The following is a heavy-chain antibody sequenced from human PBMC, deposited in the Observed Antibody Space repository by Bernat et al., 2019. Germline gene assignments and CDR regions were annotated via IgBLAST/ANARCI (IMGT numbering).Heavy chain of an antibody. CDR1: GGTFSSYA. Sequence: QVQLVQSGAEVKKPGSSVKVSCKASGGTFSSYAISWVRQAPGQGLEWMGGIIPIFGTANYAQKFQGRVTITADESTSTAYMVLSSLRSEDTAVYYCAEGYLGYCSSTSCYRFDYWGQGTLVTVSS. CDR3: AEGYLGYCSSTSCYRFDY. D-gene: IGHD2-2*01. V-gene: IGHV1-69*01. J-gene: IGHJ4*02. CDR2: IIPIFGTA.